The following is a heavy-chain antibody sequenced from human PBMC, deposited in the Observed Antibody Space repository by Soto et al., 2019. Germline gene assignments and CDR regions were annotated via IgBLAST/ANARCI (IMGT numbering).Heavy chain of an antibody. J-gene: IGHJ4*02. CDR2: FDPDAGET. Sequence: GASGRVSCKSSVYTLTELSMYCVRQGPGKKRGWMGGFDPDAGETIYAQKFQGRVTMTEDTSTDTAYMELSSLRPEDTAVYYCATDPLDIKRLELSKIRFGYWGQGTMVTVSS. CDR3: ATDPLDIKRLELSKIRFGY. CDR1: VYTLTELS. V-gene: IGHV1-24*01. D-gene: IGHD6-25*01.